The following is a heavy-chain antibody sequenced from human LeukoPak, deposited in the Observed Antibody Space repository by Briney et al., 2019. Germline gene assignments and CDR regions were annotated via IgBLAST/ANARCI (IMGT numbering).Heavy chain of an antibody. CDR2: IYYSGST. CDR1: GGSISSYY. Sequence: PSETLSLTCTVSGGSISSYYLSWIRQPPGKGLEWIGYIYYSGSTNYNPSLKSRVTISVDTSKNQFSLKLSSVTAADTAVYYCARGGTHITIFGVVINDFDSWGQGTLVTVSS. D-gene: IGHD3-3*01. J-gene: IGHJ4*02. CDR3: ARGGTHITIFGVVINDFDS. V-gene: IGHV4-59*08.